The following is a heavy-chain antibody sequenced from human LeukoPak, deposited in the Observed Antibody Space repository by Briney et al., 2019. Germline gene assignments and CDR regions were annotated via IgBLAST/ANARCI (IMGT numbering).Heavy chain of an antibody. J-gene: IGHJ4*02. Sequence: ASVKVSCKASGYTFTSYGISWVRQAPGQGLEWMGWMNPNSGNTGYAQKFQGRVTMTRNTSISTAYMELSSLRSEDTAVYYCARGSMGSYYFDYWGQGTLVTVSS. V-gene: IGHV1-8*02. CDR3: ARGSMGSYYFDY. D-gene: IGHD2/OR15-2a*01. CDR2: MNPNSGNT. CDR1: GYTFTSYG.